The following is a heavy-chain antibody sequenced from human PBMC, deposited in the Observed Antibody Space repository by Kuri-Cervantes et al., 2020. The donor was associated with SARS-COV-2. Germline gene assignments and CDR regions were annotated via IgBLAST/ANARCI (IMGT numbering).Heavy chain of an antibody. CDR3: ATGYSSRGGFDP. V-gene: IGHV4-59*04. CDR2: IYYSGNT. D-gene: IGHD6-13*01. Sequence: GSLRLSCTVSGGSISSYYWGWIRQPPGKGLEWIGNIYYSGNTYYNPSLRSRVTISEDTSKNQFSLKLSSVTAADTAVYYCATGYSSRGGFDPWGQGTLVTDSS. J-gene: IGHJ5*02. CDR1: GGSISSYY.